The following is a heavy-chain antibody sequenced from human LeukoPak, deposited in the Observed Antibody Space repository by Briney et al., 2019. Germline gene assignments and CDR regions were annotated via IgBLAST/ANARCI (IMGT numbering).Heavy chain of an antibody. V-gene: IGHV4-59*01. J-gene: IGHJ5*02. CDR3: ARVRRGWFDP. CDR1: GGSISSYC. CDR2: IYYSGST. Sequence: SETLSLTCTVSGGSISSYCWSWIRQPPGKGLEWIGYIYYSGSTNYNPSLKSRVTISVDTSKNQFSLKLSSVTAADTAVYYCARVRRGWFDPWGQGTLVTVSS.